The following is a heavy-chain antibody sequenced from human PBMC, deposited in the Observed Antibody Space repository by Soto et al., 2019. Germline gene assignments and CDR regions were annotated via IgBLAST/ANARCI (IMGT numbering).Heavy chain of an antibody. CDR2: IYHSGRT. Sequence: SETLSLTCTVSGGSISSGGYSWSWIRQAPGQGLEWSGYIYHSGRTYYNPSLKSRVTTSVDRSKNQFALKLSSVTAADTAVYYCARGVDCSGGSCPSYYYYYMDVWGKGTTVTVSS. CDR1: GGSISSGGYS. V-gene: IGHV4-30-2*01. D-gene: IGHD2-15*01. J-gene: IGHJ6*03. CDR3: ARGVDCSGGSCPSYYYYYMDV.